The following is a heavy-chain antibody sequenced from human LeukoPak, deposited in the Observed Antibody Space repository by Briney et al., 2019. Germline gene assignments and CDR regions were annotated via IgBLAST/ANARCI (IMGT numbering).Heavy chain of an antibody. CDR3: ARSRRLQKYYYYYYMDV. D-gene: IGHD5-24*01. J-gene: IGHJ6*03. CDR2: IYTSGST. CDR1: GGSISGYY. Sequence: SETLSLTCTVSGGSISGYYWSWIRQPPGKGLEWIGYIYTSGSTNYNPSLKSRVTISVDTSKNQFSLKLSSVTAADTAVYYCARSRRLQKYYYYYYMDVWGKGTTVTVSS. V-gene: IGHV4-4*09.